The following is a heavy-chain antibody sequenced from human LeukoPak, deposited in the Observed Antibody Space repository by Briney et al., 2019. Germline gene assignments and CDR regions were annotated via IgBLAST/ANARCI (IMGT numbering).Heavy chain of an antibody. D-gene: IGHD6-13*01. Sequence: SETLSLTCTVSGGSISSHYWAWIRQPPGKGLEWIGYISYTGSTNYNPSLKSRVTISVDTSKNQFSLKLRSVAAADTAVYYCAREGYSSNWYDYWGQGTLVTVSS. CDR1: GGSISSHY. CDR2: ISYTGST. CDR3: AREGYSSNWYDY. J-gene: IGHJ5*01. V-gene: IGHV4-59*11.